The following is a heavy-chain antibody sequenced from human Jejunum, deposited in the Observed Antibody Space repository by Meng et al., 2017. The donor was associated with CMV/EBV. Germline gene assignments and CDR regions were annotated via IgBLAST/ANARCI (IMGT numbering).Heavy chain of an antibody. Sequence: SLRLSCAASGFTFSRCWMHWVRQATGKGPVWVSHINSDGSKTNYADSVKGRFTISRDNAKNTVYLEMNSLRAEDTAVYYCARWVDYWGQGTLVTVSS. CDR3: ARWVDY. J-gene: IGHJ4*02. V-gene: IGHV3-74*01. CDR2: INSDGSKT. CDR1: GFTFSRCW.